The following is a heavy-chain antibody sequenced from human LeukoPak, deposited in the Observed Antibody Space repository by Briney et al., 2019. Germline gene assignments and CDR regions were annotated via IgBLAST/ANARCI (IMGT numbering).Heavy chain of an antibody. CDR2: INHSGRT. D-gene: IGHD3-10*01. J-gene: IGHJ4*02. V-gene: IGHV4-34*01. CDR1: GGSFSGYY. CDR3: ARGDLYYYGSGSYYRPFDY. Sequence: SETLSLTCAVYGGSFSGYYWSWIRQPPGKGLEWIGEINHSGRTNYNPSLKSRVTISVDTSKNQFSLKLSSVTAADTAVYYCARGDLYYYGSGSYYRPFDYWGQGTLVTVSS.